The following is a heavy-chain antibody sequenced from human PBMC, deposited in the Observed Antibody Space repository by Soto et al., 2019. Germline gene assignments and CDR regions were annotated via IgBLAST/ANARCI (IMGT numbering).Heavy chain of an antibody. D-gene: IGHD3-16*01. J-gene: IGHJ3*02. CDR1: GYTFTNHG. CDR3: ARDRVAGIWGDAFDI. CDR2: INPYNAKT. V-gene: IGHV1-18*04. Sequence: ASVKVSCKTSGYTFTNHGINWVRQAPGQGLEWMGWINPYNAKTNYAQKLQGRVTMTTDTSTSTAYMDLRSLTSDDTAVYYFARDRVAGIWGDAFDIWGQGTMVTVSS.